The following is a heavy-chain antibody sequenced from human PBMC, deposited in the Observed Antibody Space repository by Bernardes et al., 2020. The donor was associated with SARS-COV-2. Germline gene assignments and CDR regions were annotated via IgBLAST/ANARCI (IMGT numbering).Heavy chain of an antibody. CDR3: AIDVARQYST. CDR1: GYTFSRFW. CDR2: IDNYGSTI. Sequence: GGSLRLSCAASGYTFSRFWMHWVRQAPGKGLVWVSRIDNYGSTIDYADSVTGRFTISRDNSRNTLYLQMNNLRAEDTAVYYCAIDVARQYSTWGQGTLVTVSS. J-gene: IGHJ5*02. V-gene: IGHV3-74*01. D-gene: IGHD1-26*01.